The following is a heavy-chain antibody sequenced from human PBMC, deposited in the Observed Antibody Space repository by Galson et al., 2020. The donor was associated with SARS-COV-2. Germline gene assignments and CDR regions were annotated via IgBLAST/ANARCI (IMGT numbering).Heavy chain of an antibody. J-gene: IGHJ6*03. Sequence: SETLSLTCTVSGGSINSGNYYWSWIRQPAGKGLEWIGRIYTSGDTNYNPSLKSRVTISIDTSKSQFSLKLSSVTAADTAVYYCARDLSYFDLLTGYYERERYFYYVDVWGKGTTVTIS. CDR3: ARDLSYFDLLTGYYERERYFYYVDV. CDR2: IYTSGDT. D-gene: IGHD3-9*01. CDR1: GGSINSGNYY. V-gene: IGHV4-61*02.